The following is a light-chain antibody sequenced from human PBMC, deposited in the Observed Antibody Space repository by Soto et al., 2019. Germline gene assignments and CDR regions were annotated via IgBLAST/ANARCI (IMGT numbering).Light chain of an antibody. J-gene: IGKJ2*01. CDR3: PQYGNSPLMYT. Sequence: EIVLTQSPGTLSLSPGERATLSCRASQSVSSSYLAWYQQKPGQAPRLLMYGASSRATGIPDRFSGSGSGKAFTITISRLEPEDFAVYSCPQYGNSPLMYTFGQGTKLEIK. CDR2: GAS. V-gene: IGKV3-20*01. CDR1: QSVSSSY.